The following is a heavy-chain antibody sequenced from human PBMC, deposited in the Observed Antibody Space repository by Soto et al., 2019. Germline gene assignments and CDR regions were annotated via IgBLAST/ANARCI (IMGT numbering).Heavy chain of an antibody. Sequence: EVLLLESGGGLVQPGGSLRLSCAASGYIFDSYAMSWVRQAPGKGLEWVSTISGSGGSRYYADSVKGRFTISRDNSKSTLYLQMNSLRDEDTAVYYCATGEWGRYYKQGLDVWGQGTTVTVSS. CDR1: GYIFDSYA. J-gene: IGHJ6*02. CDR2: ISGSGGSR. CDR3: ATGEWGRYYKQGLDV. D-gene: IGHD1-26*01. V-gene: IGHV3-23*01.